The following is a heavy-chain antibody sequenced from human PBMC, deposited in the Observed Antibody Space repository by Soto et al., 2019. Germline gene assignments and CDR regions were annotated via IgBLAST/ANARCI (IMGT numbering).Heavy chain of an antibody. J-gene: IGHJ6*02. Sequence: EVQLVESGGGLGQPGGSLRLSCEASGFTFSSYWMHWVRRVPGKGLVWVSRLNGDGTTTNYADSVKGRFTISRDNAKNTVYLQMSSLRAEDTAVYYCARGIRIYYAMDVWGQGTTVTVSS. CDR3: ARGIRIYYAMDV. CDR1: GFTFSSYW. V-gene: IGHV3-74*01. D-gene: IGHD2-15*01. CDR2: LNGDGTTT.